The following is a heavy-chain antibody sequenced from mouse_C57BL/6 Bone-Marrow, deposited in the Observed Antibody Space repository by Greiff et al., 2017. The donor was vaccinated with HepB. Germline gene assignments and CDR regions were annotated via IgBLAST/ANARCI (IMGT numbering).Heavy chain of an antibody. CDR1: GYTFTSYW. CDR3: ARANYGSSYRDYYAMDY. J-gene: IGHJ4*01. D-gene: IGHD1-1*01. V-gene: IGHV1-72*01. CDR2: IDPNSGGT. Sequence: VQLQQPGAELVKPGASVKLSCKASGYTFTSYWMHWVKQRPGRGLEWIGRIDPNSGGTKYNEKFKSKATLTVDKPSITAYMQLSSLTSEDSAVYYCARANYGSSYRDYYAMDYWGQGTSVTVSS.